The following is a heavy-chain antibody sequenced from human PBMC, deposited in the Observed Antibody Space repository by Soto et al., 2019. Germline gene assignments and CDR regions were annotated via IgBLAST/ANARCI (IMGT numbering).Heavy chain of an antibody. V-gene: IGHV3-30*18. CDR1: GFTFSSYG. CDR2: ISYDGSNK. D-gene: IGHD3-10*01. CDR3: AKDPQSLGGSGPFWFDP. Sequence: PGGSLRLSCAASGFTFSSYGMHWVRQAPGKGLEWVAVISYDGSNKYYADSVKGRFTISRDNSKNTLYLQMNSLRAEDTAVYYCAKDPQSLGGSGPFWFDPGGQGPLVTVS. J-gene: IGHJ5*02.